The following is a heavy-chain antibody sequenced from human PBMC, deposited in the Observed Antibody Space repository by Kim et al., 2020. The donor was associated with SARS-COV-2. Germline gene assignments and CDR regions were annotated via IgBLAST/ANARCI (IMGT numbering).Heavy chain of an antibody. Sequence: GGSLRLSCAASGFTFSDYYMSWIRQAPGKGLECVSYISSSGSTIYYADSVKGRFTISRDNAKNSLYLQMNSLGAEDTAVYYCARDPWYSGYDYRYYYYGMDVWGQGTTVTVSS. J-gene: IGHJ6*02. CDR3: ARDPWYSGYDYRYYYYGMDV. V-gene: IGHV3-11*01. CDR1: GFTFSDYY. D-gene: IGHD5-12*01. CDR2: ISSSGSTI.